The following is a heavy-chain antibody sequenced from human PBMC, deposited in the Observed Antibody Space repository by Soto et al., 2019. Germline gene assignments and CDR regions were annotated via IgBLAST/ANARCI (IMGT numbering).Heavy chain of an antibody. CDR3: AKGAWLDY. V-gene: IGHV3-23*01. CDR2: IIGTDGST. J-gene: IGHJ4*02. Sequence: EVQLLESGGGLVQPGGSLRLSCAASGFTFNTFDMSWVRQAPGKGLEWVSVIIGTDGSTYYADSVRGRFTISRDNSKKTLFLLMNSLRAEDTAVYFCAKGAWLDYWGQGTPVTVSS. CDR1: GFTFNTFD.